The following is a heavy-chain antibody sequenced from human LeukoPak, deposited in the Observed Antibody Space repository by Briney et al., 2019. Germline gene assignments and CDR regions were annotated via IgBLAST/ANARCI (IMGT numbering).Heavy chain of an antibody. CDR3: AGSSVYYYYAMDV. CDR1: GFTFSSYS. CDR2: INSDGSTT. D-gene: IGHD6-6*01. V-gene: IGHV3-74*01. J-gene: IGHJ6*02. Sequence: GGSLRLSCAASGFTFSSYSMNWVRQAPGKRLVWVSRINSDGSTTSYADSVKGRFTISRDNAKNTLYLQMNSLRAEDTAVYYCAGSSVYYYYAMDVWGQGTTVTVSS.